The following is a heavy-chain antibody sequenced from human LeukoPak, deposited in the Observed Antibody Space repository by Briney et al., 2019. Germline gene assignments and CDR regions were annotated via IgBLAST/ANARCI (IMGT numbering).Heavy chain of an antibody. CDR2: IYYSGST. J-gene: IGHJ3*02. Sequence: PSETLSLTCTVSGGSISSYYWSWIRQPPGKGLEWIGYIYYSGSTNYNPSLKSRVTISVDTSKNQFSLKLSSVTAADTAVYYCAREESGSGTGGAFDIWGQGTMVTVSS. CDR3: AREESGSGTGGAFDI. CDR1: GGSISSYY. V-gene: IGHV4-59*01. D-gene: IGHD1-26*01.